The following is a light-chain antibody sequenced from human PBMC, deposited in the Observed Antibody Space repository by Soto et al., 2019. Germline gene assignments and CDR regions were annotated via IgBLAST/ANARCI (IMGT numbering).Light chain of an antibody. J-gene: IGKJ1*01. CDR2: GAS. CDR3: QQYNKWPRT. V-gene: IGKV3-15*01. Sequence: EILMTQSPATLSVSPGERATLSCRASQSVNINLAWYQQKPGQAPRLLIFGASTRATGIPARFSGSGSGTEFTLTISSLQSEDFAVYYCQQYNKWPRTFGQGTKVDIK. CDR1: QSVNIN.